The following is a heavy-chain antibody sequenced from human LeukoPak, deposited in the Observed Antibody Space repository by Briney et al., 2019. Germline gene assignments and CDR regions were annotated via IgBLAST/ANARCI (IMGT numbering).Heavy chain of an antibody. CDR1: GGTFSSYV. Sequence: SVKVSCEASGGTFSSYVISWGRQAPGQGVEWMGGIIPIFGTANYAQKFQGRVTITADESTSTAYMELSSLRSEDTAVYYCASGGYSFDYWGQGTLVTVSS. J-gene: IGHJ4*02. CDR3: ASGGYSFDY. D-gene: IGHD6-13*01. V-gene: IGHV1-69*01. CDR2: IIPIFGTA.